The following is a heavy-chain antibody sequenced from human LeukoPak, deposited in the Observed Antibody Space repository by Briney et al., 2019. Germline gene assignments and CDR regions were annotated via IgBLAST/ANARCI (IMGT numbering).Heavy chain of an antibody. V-gene: IGHV3-7*01. J-gene: IGHJ6*02. Sequence: GGSLRLSCAPPGFAFSSYWMNWVRQAPGKGLEWVANVDREGSDKNYVDSVKGRFTISRDNAKNSLYLQMNSLRVEDTAVYYCARDGVPGGRDVWGQGTTVNVS. D-gene: IGHD3-16*01. CDR1: GFAFSSYW. CDR2: VDREGSDK. CDR3: ARDGVPGGRDV.